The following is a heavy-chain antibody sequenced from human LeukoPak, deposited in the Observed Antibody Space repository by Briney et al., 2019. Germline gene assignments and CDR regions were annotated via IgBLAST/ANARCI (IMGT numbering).Heavy chain of an antibody. J-gene: IGHJ4*02. D-gene: IGHD2/OR15-2a*01. CDR1: GGSISSYY. V-gene: IGHV4-4*07. CDR2: IYTSGST. Sequence: SETLSLTCTVSGGSISSYYWSWIRQPAGKGLEWIGRIYTSGSTNYNPSLKSRVTMSVDTSKNQFSLKLTSVTAADTAVYYCAGHHPRNTVDFWGQGTLVTVSS. CDR3: AGHHPRNTVDF.